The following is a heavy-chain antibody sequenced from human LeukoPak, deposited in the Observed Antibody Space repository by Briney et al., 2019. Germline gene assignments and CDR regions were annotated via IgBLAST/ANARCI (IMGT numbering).Heavy chain of an antibody. Sequence: SETLSLTCTVSGGSFSSGSYYWSWIRQPPGKGLEWIGYIYYSGSTNYNPSLKSRVTISVDTSKNQFSLKLSSVTAADTAVYYCARALEYYYDSSGYFTDAFDIWGQGTMVTVSS. D-gene: IGHD3-22*01. V-gene: IGHV4-61*01. CDR1: GGSFSSGSYY. CDR3: ARALEYYYDSSGYFTDAFDI. CDR2: IYYSGST. J-gene: IGHJ3*02.